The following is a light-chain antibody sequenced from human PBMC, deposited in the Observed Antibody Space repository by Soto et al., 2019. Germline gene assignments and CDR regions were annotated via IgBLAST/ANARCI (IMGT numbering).Light chain of an antibody. CDR3: QQIYTTLFT. Sequence: IHMTQSPSSLSASVGDRLTITCRTSPSITTSLNWYQQKPGKAPKLLIYAASSLQSGVPSRFSGSGSGTDFTLTISSLQPEDFATYYCQQIYTTLFTFGPGTKVAIK. CDR1: PSITTS. V-gene: IGKV1-39*01. J-gene: IGKJ3*01. CDR2: AAS.